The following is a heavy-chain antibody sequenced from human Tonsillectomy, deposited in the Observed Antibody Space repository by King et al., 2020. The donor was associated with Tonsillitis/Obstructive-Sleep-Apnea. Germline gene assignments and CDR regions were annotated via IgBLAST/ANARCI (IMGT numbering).Heavy chain of an antibody. CDR3: AGGDLVVVPAAIHYYYYMDV. J-gene: IGHJ6*03. CDR2: INHSGST. V-gene: IGHV4-34*01. D-gene: IGHD2-2*02. Sequence: VQLQQWGAGLLKPSETLSLTCAVYGGSFSGYYWSWIRQPPGKGLEWIGEINHSGSTNYNPSLKSRVTISVDTSKNQFSLKLRSVTAADTAVYYCAGGDLVVVPAAIHYYYYMDVWGKGTTVTVSS. CDR1: GGSFSGYY.